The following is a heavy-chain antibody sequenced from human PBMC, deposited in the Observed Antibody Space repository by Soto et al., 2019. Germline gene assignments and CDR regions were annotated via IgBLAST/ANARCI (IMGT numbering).Heavy chain of an antibody. CDR3: ARIADCSFTTCSFPTRFHMRGYYYYYGMDV. CDR2: ISAYNGNT. Sequence: QVRLVQSAAEVKKPGASVRVSCKASGYTFSNYGITWVRQAPGQGLEWMGWISAYNGNTHFAQKFQGRVTMTTDTRTTTVFMELRSRRSDDAVVYYCARIADCSFTTCSFPTRFHMRGYYYYYGMDVWGPGTTVTVSS. J-gene: IGHJ6*02. CDR1: GYTFSNYG. D-gene: IGHD2-2*01. V-gene: IGHV1-18*01.